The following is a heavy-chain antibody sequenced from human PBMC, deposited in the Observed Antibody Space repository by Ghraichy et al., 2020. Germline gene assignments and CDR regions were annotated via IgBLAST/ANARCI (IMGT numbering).Heavy chain of an antibody. V-gene: IGHV3-53*01. D-gene: IGHD6-13*01. CDR3: ARGQQGIAADAFDI. Sequence: GESLNISCAASGFTVSSNYMSWVRQAPGKGLEWVSVIYSGGSTYYADSVKGRFTISRDNSKNTLYLQMNSLRAEDTAVYYCARGQQGIAADAFDIWGQGTMVTVSS. J-gene: IGHJ3*02. CDR1: GFTVSSNY. CDR2: IYSGGST.